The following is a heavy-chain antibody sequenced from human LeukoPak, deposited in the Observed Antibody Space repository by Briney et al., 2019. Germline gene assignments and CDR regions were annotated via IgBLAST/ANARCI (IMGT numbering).Heavy chain of an antibody. Sequence: ASVKVSCKASGYTFTSYYMHWVRRAPGQGLEWMGIINPSGGSTSYAQKFQGRVTMTRDMSTSTVYMELSSLRSEDTAVYYCASPSVGWYSARYYYMDVWGKGTTVTISS. CDR1: GYTFTSYY. CDR2: INPSGGST. J-gene: IGHJ6*03. V-gene: IGHV1-46*01. CDR3: ASPSVGWYSARYYYMDV. D-gene: IGHD6-19*01.